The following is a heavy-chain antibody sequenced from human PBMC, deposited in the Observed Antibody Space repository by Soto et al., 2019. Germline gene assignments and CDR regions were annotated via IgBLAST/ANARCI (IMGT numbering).Heavy chain of an antibody. V-gene: IGHV4-39*01. CDR3: ARLGVLMVYATPTSNWFDP. CDR1: GGSISSSSYY. D-gene: IGHD2-8*01. Sequence: SETLSLTCTVSGGSISSSSYYWGWIRLPPGKGLEWIGSIYYSGSTYYNPSLKSRVTISVDTSKNQFSLKLSSVTAADTAVYYCARLGVLMVYATPTSNWFDPWGQGTLVTVSS. CDR2: IYYSGST. J-gene: IGHJ5*02.